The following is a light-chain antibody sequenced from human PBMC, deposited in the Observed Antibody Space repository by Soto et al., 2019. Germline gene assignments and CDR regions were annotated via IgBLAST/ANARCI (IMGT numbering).Light chain of an antibody. Sequence: EVVMTHSLAALSLSQGERATLSCRASQSVSSNLAWYQHKHGQAPRLLIYAASTRATGIPARFSGSGSGTEFTLTISSLQSEDFAVYYCQQYDNWPPIPFGQGTLLEIK. CDR2: AAS. CDR3: QQYDNWPPIP. J-gene: IGKJ5*01. V-gene: IGKV3-15*01. CDR1: QSVSSN.